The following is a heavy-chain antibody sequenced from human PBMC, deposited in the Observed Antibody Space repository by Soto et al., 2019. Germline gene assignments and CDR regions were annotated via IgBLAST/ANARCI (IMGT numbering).Heavy chain of an antibody. Sequence: EVQLVESGGGLVQPGRSLRLSCAASGFTFDDYAMHWVRQAPGKGLEWVSGISWNSGSIGYADSVKGRFTISRDNAKNSLYLQMNSLRAEDTALYYCAKDMYYDYIWGSKSFDYWGQGTLVTVSS. V-gene: IGHV3-9*01. CDR2: ISWNSGSI. J-gene: IGHJ4*02. CDR1: GFTFDDYA. CDR3: AKDMYYDYIWGSKSFDY. D-gene: IGHD3-16*01.